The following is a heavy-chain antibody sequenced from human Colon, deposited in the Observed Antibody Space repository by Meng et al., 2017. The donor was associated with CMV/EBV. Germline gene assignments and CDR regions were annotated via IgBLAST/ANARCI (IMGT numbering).Heavy chain of an antibody. D-gene: IGHD1-26*01. CDR2: IYSGGSST. J-gene: IGHJ6*02. Sequence: GESLKISCAASGFTFSSYAMSWVRQAPGKGLEWVSAIYSGGSSTYYADSVKGWFTISRDNSKNTLYLQMNSLRAEDTAVYYCAKAFRSGYYYYYGMDVWGQGTTVTVSS. V-gene: IGHV3-23*03. CDR1: GFTFSSYA. CDR3: AKAFRSGYYYYYGMDV.